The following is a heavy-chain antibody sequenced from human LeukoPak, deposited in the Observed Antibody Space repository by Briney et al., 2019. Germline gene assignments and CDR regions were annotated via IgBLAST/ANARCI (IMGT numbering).Heavy chain of an antibody. CDR2: IYTSGST. CDR1: GGSISSYY. J-gene: IGHJ3*02. CDR3: ARHLVGGCCSSTSCYDDAFDI. Sequence: SETLSLTCTVSGGSISSYYWSWIRQPPGKGLEGIGYIYTSGSTNYNPSLKSRVTISVDTSKNQFSLKLSSVTAADTAVYYCARHLVGGCCSSTSCYDDAFDIWGQGTMVTVSS. D-gene: IGHD2-2*01. V-gene: IGHV4-4*09.